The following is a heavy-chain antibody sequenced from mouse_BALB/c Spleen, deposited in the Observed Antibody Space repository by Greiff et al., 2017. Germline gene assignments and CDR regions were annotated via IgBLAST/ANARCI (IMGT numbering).Heavy chain of an antibody. D-gene: IGHD1-1*01. CDR1: GFTFSDYY. CDR2: ISDGGSYT. CDR3: ARDHTGY. Sequence: EVHLVESGGGLVKPGGSLKLSCAASGFTFSDYYMYWVRQTPEKRLEWVATISDGGSYTYYPDSVKGRFTISRDNAKNNLYLQMSSLKSEDTAMYYCARDHTGYWGQGTTLTVSS. V-gene: IGHV5-4*02. J-gene: IGHJ2*01.